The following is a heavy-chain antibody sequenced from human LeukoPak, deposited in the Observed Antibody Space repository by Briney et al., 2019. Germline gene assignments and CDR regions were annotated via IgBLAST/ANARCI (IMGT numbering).Heavy chain of an antibody. V-gene: IGHV3-30*04. D-gene: IGHD3-10*01. J-gene: IGHJ4*02. CDR1: GFTFSNYA. CDR3: ARDRTRGGKSYYFDY. CDR2: ISYDGSNK. Sequence: GGSLRLSCAASGFTFSNYAMHWVRQAPGKGLEWVAVISYDGSNKYYADSVKGRFTISRDNPKNTLYLQMNSLRAEDTAVYYCARDRTRGGKSYYFDYWGQGTLVTVSS.